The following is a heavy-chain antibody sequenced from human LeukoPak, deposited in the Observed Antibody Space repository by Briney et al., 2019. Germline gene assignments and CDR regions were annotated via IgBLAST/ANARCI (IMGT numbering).Heavy chain of an antibody. CDR1: GYTFTGYY. CDR2: INPNSGGT. Sequence: GASVKVSCKASGYTFTGYYMHWVRQAPGQGLEWVGWINPNSGGTNYAQKFQGRVTMTRDTSISTAYMELSRLRSDDTAVYYCARVPYDFWSGYSTFDYWGQGTLVTVSS. CDR3: ARVPYDFWSGYSTFDY. D-gene: IGHD3-3*01. V-gene: IGHV1-2*02. J-gene: IGHJ4*02.